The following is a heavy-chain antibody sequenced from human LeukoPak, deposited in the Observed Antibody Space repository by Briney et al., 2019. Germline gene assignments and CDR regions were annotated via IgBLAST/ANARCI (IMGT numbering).Heavy chain of an antibody. J-gene: IGHJ4*02. Sequence: GGSLRLSCAASGFTFSSYSMNWVRQAPGKGLEWVSSISSSSSYIYYADSVKGRFTISRDNAKNSLYLQMNSLRAEDTAVYYCARDKKGGQQPDYWGQGTLVTLSS. V-gene: IGHV3-21*01. CDR2: ISSSSSYI. D-gene: IGHD6-13*01. CDR1: GFTFSSYS. CDR3: ARDKKGGQQPDY.